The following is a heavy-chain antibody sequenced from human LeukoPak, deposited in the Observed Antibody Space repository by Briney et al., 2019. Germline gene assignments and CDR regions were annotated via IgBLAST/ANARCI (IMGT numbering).Heavy chain of an antibody. CDR3: AKDSSSWGFDY. CDR1: GFTFSTYN. J-gene: IGHJ4*02. D-gene: IGHD6-13*01. Sequence: TGGSLRLSCAASGFTFSTYNMNWVRQAPGKGPEWVSAISGSGGSTYYADSVKGRFTISRDNSKNTLYLQMNSLRAEDTAVYYCAKDSSSWGFDYWGQGTLVTVSS. CDR2: ISGSGGST. V-gene: IGHV3-23*01.